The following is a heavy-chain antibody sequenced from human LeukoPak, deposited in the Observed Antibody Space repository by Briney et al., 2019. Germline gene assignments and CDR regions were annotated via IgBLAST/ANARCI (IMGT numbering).Heavy chain of an antibody. D-gene: IGHD3-3*01. V-gene: IGHV5-51*01. Sequence: GESLKISCKGSGYSFTSYWIGWVRQMPGKGLEWMGIIYPGDSDTRYSPSFQGQVAISADKSISTAYLQWSSLKASDTAMYYCARVIFGVVISYQHDAFDIWGQGTMVTVSS. J-gene: IGHJ3*02. CDR1: GYSFTSYW. CDR3: ARVIFGVVISYQHDAFDI. CDR2: IYPGDSDT.